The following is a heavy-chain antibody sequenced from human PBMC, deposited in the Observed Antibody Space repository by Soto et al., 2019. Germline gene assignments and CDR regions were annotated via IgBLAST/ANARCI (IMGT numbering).Heavy chain of an antibody. Sequence: EVQLVESGGGLVQPGGSLRLSCAASGFTVSSNYMSWVRQAPGKGLEWVSVIYSGGSTYYADSVKGRFTISRHNSKNTLYLEMNRLRAEDTAVYYCARGYSYGLFDYWGQGTLVTVSS. CDR1: GFTVSSNY. CDR2: IYSGGST. D-gene: IGHD5-18*01. V-gene: IGHV3-53*04. J-gene: IGHJ4*02. CDR3: ARGYSYGLFDY.